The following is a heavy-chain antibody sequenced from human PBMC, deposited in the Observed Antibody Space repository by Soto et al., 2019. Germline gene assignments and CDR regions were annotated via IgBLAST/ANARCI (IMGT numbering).Heavy chain of an antibody. V-gene: IGHV1-18*01. CDR3: ARDQGPNYDFWSGPFDP. D-gene: IGHD3-3*01. Sequence: ASVTVSCKASGYTFTSYGIIWVRQAPGQGLEWMGWISAYNGNTNYAQKLQGRVTMTTDTSTSTAYMELRSLRSDDTAVYYCARDQGPNYDFWSGPFDPWGQGTLVTVSS. CDR1: GYTFTSYG. CDR2: ISAYNGNT. J-gene: IGHJ5*02.